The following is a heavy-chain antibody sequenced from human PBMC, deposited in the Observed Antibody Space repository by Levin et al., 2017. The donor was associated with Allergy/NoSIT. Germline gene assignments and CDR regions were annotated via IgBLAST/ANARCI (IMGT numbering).Heavy chain of an antibody. V-gene: IGHV3-53*01. CDR1: GFTVSNNY. CDR3: ARVTFGSSFKRRNHFDF. CDR2: IYGGDDT. D-gene: IGHD6-13*01. J-gene: IGHJ4*02. Sequence: PGGSLRLSCAAAGFTVSNNYMSWVRQAPGKGLEWISTIYGGDDTDYAESVKGRFTISRDNSKNTLSLQMSSLKVEDTAVYYCARVTFGSSFKRRNHFDFWGQGTLVTVSS.